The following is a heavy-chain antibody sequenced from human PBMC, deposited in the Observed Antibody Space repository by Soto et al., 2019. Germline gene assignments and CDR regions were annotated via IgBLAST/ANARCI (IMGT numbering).Heavy chain of an antibody. V-gene: IGHV3-11*05. CDR3: ARGYCSSTSCPFGY. CDR2: ISSSSSYT. D-gene: IGHD2-2*01. J-gene: IGHJ4*02. CDR1: GFTFSDYY. Sequence: QVQLVESGGGLVKPGGSLRLSCAASGFTFSDYYMSWIRQAPGKGLEWVSYISSSSSYTNYADSVKGRFTISRDNAKNSLYLQMNSLRAKDTAVYYCARGYCSSTSCPFGYWGQGTLVTVSS.